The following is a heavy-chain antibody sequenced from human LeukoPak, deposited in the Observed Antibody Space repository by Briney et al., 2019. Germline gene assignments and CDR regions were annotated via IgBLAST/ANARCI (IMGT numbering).Heavy chain of an antibody. V-gene: IGHV4-61*02. CDR2: INTSGTT. J-gene: IGHJ4*02. D-gene: IGHD7-27*01. CDR1: GASISSGSNS. Sequence: SQTLSLTCTVSGASISSGSNSWGWIRQPAGKGLEWIGRINTSGTTNYNPSLKSRVTMSIDTSKNQFSLKLSSVTAADTAVYYCARELLSGDPSIGNWGQGTLVTVSS. CDR3: ARELLSGDPSIGN.